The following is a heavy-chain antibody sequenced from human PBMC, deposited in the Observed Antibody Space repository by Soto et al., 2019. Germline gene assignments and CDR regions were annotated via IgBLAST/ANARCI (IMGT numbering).Heavy chain of an antibody. CDR1: GFTFSSYA. Sequence: PGGSLRLSCAASGFTFSSYAMSWVRQAPGKGLEWVSTISTSGGSTHYADSVKGRFTISRDNSKNTLYLQMNSLRAEDTAVYYCAKVSVMGKITMIWDFDYWGQGTLVTVSS. D-gene: IGHD3-22*01. J-gene: IGHJ4*02. V-gene: IGHV3-23*01. CDR3: AKVSVMGKITMIWDFDY. CDR2: ISTSGGST.